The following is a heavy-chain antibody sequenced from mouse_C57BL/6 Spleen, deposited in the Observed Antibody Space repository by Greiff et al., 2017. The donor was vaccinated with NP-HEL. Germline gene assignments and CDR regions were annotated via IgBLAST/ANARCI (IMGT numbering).Heavy chain of an antibody. CDR3: EGYSNYGWYFDV. V-gene: IGHV1-50*01. D-gene: IGHD2-5*01. J-gene: IGHJ1*03. CDR2: IDPSDSYT. Sequence: QVQLQQPGAELVKPGASVKLSCKASGYTFTSYWMQWVKQRPGQGLEWIGEIDPSDSYTNYNQKFKGKATLTVDTSSSTAYMQLSSLTSEDSAVYYCEGYSNYGWYFDVWGTGTTVTVSS. CDR1: GYTFTSYW.